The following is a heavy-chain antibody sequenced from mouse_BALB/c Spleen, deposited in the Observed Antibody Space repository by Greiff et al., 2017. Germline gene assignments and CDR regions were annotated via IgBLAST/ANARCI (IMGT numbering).Heavy chain of an antibody. CDR1: GYTFTSYW. CDR2: IDPSDSYT. V-gene: IGHV1-69*02. D-gene: IGHD3-1*01. J-gene: IGHJ4*01. CDR3: ASREAMDY. Sequence: QVQLQQPGAELVKPGASVKLSCKASGYTFTSYWMHWVKQRPGQGLEWIGEIDPSDSYTNYNQKFKGKATLTVDKSSSTAYMQLSSLTYEDSAVYYCASREAMDYWGQGTSVTVSS.